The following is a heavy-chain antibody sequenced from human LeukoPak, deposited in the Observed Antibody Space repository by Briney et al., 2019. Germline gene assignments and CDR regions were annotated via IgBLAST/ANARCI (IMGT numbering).Heavy chain of an antibody. J-gene: IGHJ5*02. CDR1: GGSISSSSYY. Sequence: PSETLSLTCTVSGGSISSSSYYWGWIRQPPGTGLEWIGSIYYSGSTYYNPSLKSRVTISVDTSKNQFSLKLNSVTAADTAVYYCAKYYYDSSGYFNWFDPWGQGTLVTVSS. CDR2: IYYSGST. CDR3: AKYYYDSSGYFNWFDP. D-gene: IGHD3-22*01. V-gene: IGHV4-39*07.